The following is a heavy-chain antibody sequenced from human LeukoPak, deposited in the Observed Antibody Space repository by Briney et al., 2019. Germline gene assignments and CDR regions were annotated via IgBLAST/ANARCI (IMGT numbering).Heavy chain of an antibody. V-gene: IGHV3-23*01. J-gene: IGHJ4*02. D-gene: IGHD3-22*01. CDR1: GFTFSSYA. CDR3: ATEDSSDYYLFDY. CDR2: ISGSGGST. Sequence: PGGSLRLSCAASGFTFSSYAMSWVRQAPGKGLEWVSAISGSGGSTYYADSVKGRFTISRDNSKNTLYLQMNSLKAEDTAAYYCATEDSSDYYLFDYWGQGTLVTVSS.